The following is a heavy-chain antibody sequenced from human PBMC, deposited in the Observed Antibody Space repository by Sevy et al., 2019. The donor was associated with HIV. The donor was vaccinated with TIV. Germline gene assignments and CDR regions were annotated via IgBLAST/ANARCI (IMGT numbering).Heavy chain of an antibody. J-gene: IGHJ3*02. CDR1: GFTVSSKY. V-gene: IGHV3-53*01. D-gene: IGHD3-22*01. Sequence: GGSLRLSCAASGFTVSSKYMSWVRQAPGKGLEWVSVIYSGEYTYYADSVKGRFTISRDISKNTLNLEMNNLRAEDTAVYYCARLSVYYYDSSGYYTTGNAFDIWGQGTMVTVSS. CDR3: ARLSVYYYDSSGYYTTGNAFDI. CDR2: IYSGEYT.